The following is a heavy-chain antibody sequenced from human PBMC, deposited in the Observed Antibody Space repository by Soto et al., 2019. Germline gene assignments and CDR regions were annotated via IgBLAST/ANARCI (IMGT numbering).Heavy chain of an antibody. CDR2: ISAYNGNT. CDR1: GYTFTSYG. D-gene: IGHD3-22*01. CDR3: ASLDYDSSGYYFLSY. V-gene: IGHV1-18*01. Sequence: QVQLVQSGAEVKKPGASVKVSCKASGYTFTSYGISWVRQAPGQGLEWMGWISAYNGNTNYAQKLQGRVTMTTDTSTSTADMELRSLRSDDTAVYYCASLDYDSSGYYFLSYWGQGTLVTVSS. J-gene: IGHJ4*02.